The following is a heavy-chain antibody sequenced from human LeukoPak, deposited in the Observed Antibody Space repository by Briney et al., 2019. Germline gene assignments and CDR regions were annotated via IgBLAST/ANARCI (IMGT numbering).Heavy chain of an antibody. D-gene: IGHD2/OR15-2a*01. CDR2: IYYSGST. V-gene: IGHV4-39*01. Sequence: SETLSLTCTVSGGSISGYYWGWIRQPPGKGLEWIGSIYYSGSTYYNPSLKSRVIISVDTSKNQFSLKLSSVTAADTAVYYCARLSPTTTYYFDYWGQGTLVTVSS. J-gene: IGHJ4*02. CDR3: ARLSPTTTYYFDY. CDR1: GGSISGYY.